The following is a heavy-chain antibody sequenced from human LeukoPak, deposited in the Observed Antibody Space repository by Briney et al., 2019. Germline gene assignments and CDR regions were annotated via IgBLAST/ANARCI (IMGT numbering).Heavy chain of an antibody. J-gene: IGHJ6*03. V-gene: IGHV3-48*01. Sequence: GGSLRLSCAASGFTFSSYAMNWVRQAPGKGLEWVSGINSSGGGTYYADSVKGRFTISRDNAKNSLYLQMNSLRAEDTAVYYCARDLLITIFGVVSGYYYMDVWGKGTTVTVSS. CDR1: GFTFSSYA. D-gene: IGHD3-3*01. CDR3: ARDLLITIFGVVSGYYYMDV. CDR2: INSSGGGT.